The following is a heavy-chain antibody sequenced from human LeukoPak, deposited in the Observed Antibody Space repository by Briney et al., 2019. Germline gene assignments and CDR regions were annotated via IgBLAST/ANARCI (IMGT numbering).Heavy chain of an antibody. J-gene: IGHJ5*02. CDR1: GGSISSGGYY. CDR2: IYYSGST. D-gene: IGHD2-15*01. V-gene: IGHV4-31*03. Sequence: KSSETLSLTCTVSGGSISSGGYYWGWIRQHPGKGLEWIGYIYYSGSTYYNPSLKSRVTISVDTSKNQFSLKLSSVTAADTAVYYCAAQDVNWFDPWGQGTLVTVSS. CDR3: AAQDVNWFDP.